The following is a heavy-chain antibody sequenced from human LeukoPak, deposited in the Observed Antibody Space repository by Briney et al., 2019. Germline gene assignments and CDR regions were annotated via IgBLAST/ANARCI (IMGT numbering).Heavy chain of an antibody. V-gene: IGHV1-2*02. CDR3: ARGMEPYYYMDV. CDR1: GYTFNGYY. CDR2: INPNSGGT. Sequence: ASVKVSCKASGYTFNGYYMHWVRQAPGQGLEWMGWINPNSGGTNYAQKFQGRVTMTRDTSISTAYMKLSRLRSDDTAVYYCARGMEPYYYMDVWGKGTTVTVSS. D-gene: IGHD1-26*01. J-gene: IGHJ6*03.